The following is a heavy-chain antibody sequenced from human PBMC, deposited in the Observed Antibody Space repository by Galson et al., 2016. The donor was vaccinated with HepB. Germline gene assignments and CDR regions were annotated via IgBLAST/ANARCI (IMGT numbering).Heavy chain of an antibody. CDR1: GFTFSFSAYG. CDR2: ISGDGLTT. D-gene: IGHD3-10*01. J-gene: IGHJ4*02. V-gene: IGHV3-64D*06. CDR3: VKDRALHYPSGQGDY. Sequence: SLRLSCAASGFTFSFSAYGMHWVRQAPGKGLEYVSAISGDGLTTYYADSVKGRFTISRDNSKNTLSLQMSGLRTGDTAVYYCVKDRALHYPSGQGDYWGQGTLVTVSS.